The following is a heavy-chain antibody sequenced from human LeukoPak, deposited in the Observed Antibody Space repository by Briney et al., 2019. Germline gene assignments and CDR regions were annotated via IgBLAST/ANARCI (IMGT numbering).Heavy chain of an antibody. CDR1: GGSISSYY. J-gene: IGHJ4*02. D-gene: IGHD3-22*01. Sequence: SETLSLTCTVSGGSISSYYWSWIRQPPGKGLEWIGYIYYSGSTNYNPSLKSRVTISVDTSKNQFSLKLSSVAAADTAVYYCARQPYYYDSSGPYYFDYWGQGTLVTVSS. V-gene: IGHV4-59*08. CDR2: IYYSGST. CDR3: ARQPYYYDSSGPYYFDY.